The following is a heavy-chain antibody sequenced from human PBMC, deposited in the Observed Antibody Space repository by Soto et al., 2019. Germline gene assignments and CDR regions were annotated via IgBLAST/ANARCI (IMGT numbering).Heavy chain of an antibody. D-gene: IGHD3-3*01. CDR1: GGSISSYY. CDR3: ARASDDFWSGYYHSYFDY. Sequence: SETLSLTCTVSGGSISSYYWSWIRQPPGKGLEWIGYIYYSGSTNYNPSLKSRVTISVDTSKNQFSLKLSSVTAADTAVYYCARASDDFWSGYYHSYFDYWGQGTLVTVSS. CDR2: IYYSGST. V-gene: IGHV4-59*01. J-gene: IGHJ4*02.